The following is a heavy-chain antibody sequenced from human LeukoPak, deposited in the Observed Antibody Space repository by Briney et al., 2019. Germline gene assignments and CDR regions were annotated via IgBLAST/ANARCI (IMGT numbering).Heavy chain of an antibody. CDR1: GGSFSGYY. V-gene: IGHV4-34*01. J-gene: IGHJ5*02. CDR2: INHSGST. D-gene: IGHD4-17*01. CDR3: ARFLNDYGDYVHWFDP. Sequence: SETLSLTCAGYGGSFSGYYWSWIRQPPGKGLEWVGEINHSGSTNYNPSLKSRATISVDTSKNQFSLKLSSVTAADTAVYYCARFLNDYGDYVHWFDPWGQGTLVTVSS.